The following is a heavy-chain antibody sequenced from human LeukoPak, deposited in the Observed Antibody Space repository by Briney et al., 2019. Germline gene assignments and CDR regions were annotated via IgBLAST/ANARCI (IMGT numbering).Heavy chain of an antibody. J-gene: IGHJ3*02. D-gene: IGHD3-22*01. CDR3: ASGDSSDDAFDI. CDR2: INPNSGGT. V-gene: IGHV1-2*02. Sequence: ASVKVSCKASGYTFTGYYMHCVRQAPGQGLEWMGWINPNSGGTNYAQKFQGRVTMSRDTSISTAYMELSRLRSDDTAVYYCASGDSSDDAFDIWGQGTMVTVSS. CDR1: GYTFTGYY.